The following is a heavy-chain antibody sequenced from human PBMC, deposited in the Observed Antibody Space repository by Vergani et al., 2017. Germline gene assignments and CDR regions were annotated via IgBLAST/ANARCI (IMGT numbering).Heavy chain of an antibody. CDR3: ARLSSSSSWPSHFDY. D-gene: IGHD6-13*01. V-gene: IGHV3-11*06. Sequence: QVQLVESGGGLVKPGGSLRLSCAASGFTFSDYYMSWIRQAPGKGLEWVSYISSSSSYTNYADSVKGRFTISRANAKNSLYLHMNSLIDEDTAVYYCARLSSSSSWPSHFDYWGQGTLVTVSS. CDR2: ISSSSSYT. J-gene: IGHJ4*02. CDR1: GFTFSDYY.